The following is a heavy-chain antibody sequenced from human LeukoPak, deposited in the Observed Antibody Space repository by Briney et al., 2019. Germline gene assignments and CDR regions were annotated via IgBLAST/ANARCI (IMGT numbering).Heavy chain of an antibody. D-gene: IGHD2-2*01. V-gene: IGHV4-34*01. CDR1: GGSFSGYY. CDR2: INHSGST. J-gene: IGHJ4*02. Sequence: SETLSLTCAVYGGSFSGYYWSWIRQPPGKGLEWIGEINHSGSTNYNPSLKSRVAMSVDTSKNQFSLKLSSVTAADTAVYYCARLSADSSSSRGFDYWGQGALVTVSS. CDR3: ARLSADSSSSRGFDY.